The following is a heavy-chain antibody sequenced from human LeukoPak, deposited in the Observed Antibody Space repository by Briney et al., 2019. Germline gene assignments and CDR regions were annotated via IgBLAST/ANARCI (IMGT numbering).Heavy chain of an antibody. Sequence: PSETLSLTCTVSGGSISSSSYYWGWIRQPPGKGLEWIGSIYYSGSTYYNPSLKSRVTISVDTSKSQFSLKLSSVTAADTAVYYCARLETNYDFWSGYSYYYYGMDVWGQGTTVTVSS. CDR1: GGSISSSSYY. D-gene: IGHD3-3*01. J-gene: IGHJ6*02. V-gene: IGHV4-39*01. CDR3: ARLETNYDFWSGYSYYYYGMDV. CDR2: IYYSGST.